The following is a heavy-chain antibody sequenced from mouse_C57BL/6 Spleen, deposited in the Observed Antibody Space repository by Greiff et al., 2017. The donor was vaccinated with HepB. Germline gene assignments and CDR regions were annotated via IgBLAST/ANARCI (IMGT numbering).Heavy chain of an antibody. J-gene: IGHJ2*01. V-gene: IGHV3-6*01. CDR3: ARGIYAGFPYYFDY. D-gene: IGHD2-3*01. CDR2: ISYDGSN. Sequence: EVQLQQSGPGLVKPSQSLSLTCSVTGYSITSGYYWNWIRQFPGNKLEWMGYISYDGSNNYNPSLKNRISITRDTSKNQFFLKLNSVTTEDTATYYCARGIYAGFPYYFDYWGQGTTLTVSS. CDR1: GYSITSGYY.